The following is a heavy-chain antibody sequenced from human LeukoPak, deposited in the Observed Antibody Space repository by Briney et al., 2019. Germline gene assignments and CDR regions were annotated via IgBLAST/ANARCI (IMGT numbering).Heavy chain of an antibody. V-gene: IGHV4-38-2*01. J-gene: IGHJ4*02. CDR2: IYHSGST. CDR3: ARGEWPSPFDY. CDR1: GYSISSGYY. D-gene: IGHD3-3*01. Sequence: SETLSLTCAVSGYSISSGYYWGWIRQPPGKGLEWIGSIYHSGSTYYNPSLKSRVTISVGTSKNQFSLKLSSVTAADTAVYYCARGEWPSPFDYWGQGTLVTVSS.